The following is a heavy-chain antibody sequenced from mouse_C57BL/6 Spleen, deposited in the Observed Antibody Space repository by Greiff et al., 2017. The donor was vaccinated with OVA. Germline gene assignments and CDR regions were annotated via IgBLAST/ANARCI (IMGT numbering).Heavy chain of an antibody. V-gene: IGHV1-80*01. CDR3: ARLGAPTVGPTFDY. CDR1: GYAFSSYW. Sequence: VKVVESGAELVKPGASVKISCKASGYAFSSYWMNWVKQRPGKGLEWIGQIYPGDGDTNYNGKFKGKATLTADKSSSTAYMQLSSLTSEDSAVYFCARLGAPTVGPTFDYWGQGTTLTVSS. CDR2: IYPGDGDT. D-gene: IGHD1-1*01. J-gene: IGHJ2*01.